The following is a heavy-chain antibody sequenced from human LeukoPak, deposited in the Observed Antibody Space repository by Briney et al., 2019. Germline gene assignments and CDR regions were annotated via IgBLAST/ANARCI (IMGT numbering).Heavy chain of an antibody. CDR2: IYYSGST. J-gene: IGHJ4*02. V-gene: IGHV4-59*08. Sequence: SETLSLTCTVSGGSISSYYWSWIRQPPGKGLEWIGYIYYSGSTNYNPSLKSRVTISVDTSKNQFSLKLISVTAADTAVYYCATFIHDLKLGSGFDYWGQGTLVTVSS. CDR1: GGSISSYY. D-gene: IGHD3-10*01. CDR3: ATFIHDLKLGSGFDY.